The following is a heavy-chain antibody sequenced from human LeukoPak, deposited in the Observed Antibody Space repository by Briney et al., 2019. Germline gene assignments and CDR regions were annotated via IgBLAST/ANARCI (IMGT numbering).Heavy chain of an antibody. CDR2: IYTSGST. CDR3: ARARRNYYGSGPPPDYYYYGMDV. Sequence: PSETLSLTCTVSGGSISSYYWSWIRQPAGKGLEWIGRIYTSGSTNYNPSLKSRVTMSVDTSKNQFSPKLSSVTAADTAVYYCARARRNYYGSGPPPDYYYYGMDVWGQGTTVTVSS. CDR1: GGSISSYY. V-gene: IGHV4-4*07. J-gene: IGHJ6*02. D-gene: IGHD3-10*01.